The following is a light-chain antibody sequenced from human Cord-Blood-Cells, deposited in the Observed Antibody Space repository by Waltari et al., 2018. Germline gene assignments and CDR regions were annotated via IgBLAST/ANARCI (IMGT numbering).Light chain of an antibody. V-gene: IGKV3-15*01. J-gene: IGKJ1*01. CDR1: QSVSSN. Sequence: EIVMTQSPATLSVSPGDRATLSCRASQSVSSNVAWYQQKPGQAPRLPIYGASTRATGIPARFSCSGSGTEFTLTISSLQSEDFAVYYCQQYNNWLRTFGQGTKVEIK. CDR3: QQYNNWLRT. CDR2: GAS.